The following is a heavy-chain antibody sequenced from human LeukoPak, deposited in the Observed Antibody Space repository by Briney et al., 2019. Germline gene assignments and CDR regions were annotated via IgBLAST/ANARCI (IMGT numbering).Heavy chain of an antibody. J-gene: IGHJ4*02. CDR2: IYNGVPT. Sequence: SETLSLICTTSGVSISRFYWSWVRQPPGKGLEWIANIYNGVPTFFNPSLKSRATISVDTSKGQFSLQLASVTAADTAVYYCVQTTGWPGFDYWGQGILVTVSS. CDR1: GVSISRFY. D-gene: IGHD6-19*01. CDR3: VQTTGWPGFDY. V-gene: IGHV4-4*09.